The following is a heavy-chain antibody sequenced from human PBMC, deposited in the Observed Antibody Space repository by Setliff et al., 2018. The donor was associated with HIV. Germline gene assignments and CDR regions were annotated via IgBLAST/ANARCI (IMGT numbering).Heavy chain of an antibody. Sequence: PSETLSLTCSVSGVSISSYYWSWIRHSPGKGLEWIGIIFPGGATNYNPSLTSRVTISVDTSKNHLFLKLTSVTTADTAVYFCAKSSPSIGYITDCWGHGAPVTVSS. J-gene: IGHJ4*01. CDR2: IFPGGAT. V-gene: IGHV4-59*01. CDR3: AKSSPSIGYITDC. D-gene: IGHD5-12*01. CDR1: GVSISSYY.